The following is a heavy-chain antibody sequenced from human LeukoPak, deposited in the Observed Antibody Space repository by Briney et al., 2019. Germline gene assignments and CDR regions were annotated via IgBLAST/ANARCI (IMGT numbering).Heavy chain of an antibody. CDR3: ATTSWMEQWLTAPDQ. J-gene: IGHJ5*02. CDR2: MSYDVANT. V-gene: IGHV3-30*04. Sequence: GGSLRLSCAASGFTFSSYAMSWVRQAPGKGLEWVAAMSYDVANTHYADSVKGRFTISRDNAANTLYLQMNSLRPEDTAVYYCATTSWMEQWLTAPDQWGQGTLVIVSS. D-gene: IGHD6-19*01. CDR1: GFTFSSYA.